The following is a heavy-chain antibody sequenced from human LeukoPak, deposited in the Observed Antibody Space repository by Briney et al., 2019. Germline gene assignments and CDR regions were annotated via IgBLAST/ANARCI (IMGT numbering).Heavy chain of an antibody. CDR2: INSDGSST. J-gene: IGHJ4*02. CDR3: ARGPSGWGSLDS. V-gene: IGHV3-74*01. CDR1: GFTFSSYW. Sequence: GGSLRLSCAAPGFTFSSYWMHWVRQAPGKGLVWVSRINSDGSSTNYADSVKGRFTISRDNAKNTLYLQVKSLRAEDTAVYYCARGPSGWGSLDSWGQGTLVTVSS. D-gene: IGHD7-27*01.